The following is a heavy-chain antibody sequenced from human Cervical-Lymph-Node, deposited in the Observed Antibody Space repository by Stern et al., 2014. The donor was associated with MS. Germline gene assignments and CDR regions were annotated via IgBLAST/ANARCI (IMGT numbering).Heavy chain of an antibody. J-gene: IGHJ6*02. V-gene: IGHV1-69*04. CDR2: IIPILGIA. CDR3: ARALRITMIVVADFYYGMDV. CDR1: GGTFSSYA. Sequence: QVQLVQSGAEVKKPGSSVKVSCKASGGTFSSYAISWVRQAPGQGLEWMGRIIPILGIANYAQKFQGRVTITADKSTSTAYMELSSLRSEDTAVYYCARALRITMIVVADFYYGMDVWGQGTTVTVSS. D-gene: IGHD3-22*01.